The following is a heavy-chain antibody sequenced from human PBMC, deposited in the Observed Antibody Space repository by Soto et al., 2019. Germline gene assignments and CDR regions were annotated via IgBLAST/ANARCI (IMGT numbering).Heavy chain of an antibody. CDR2: ISGSGGST. Sequence: EVQLLESGGGLVQPGGSLRLSCAASGFTFSSYAMSWVRQAPGKGLEWVSAISGSGGSTYYADSVKGRFTISRDNSKNTLYLQMNSLRAEDTAVYYCAKPLQKSSGIAAAGGGNWGQGTLVTVSS. J-gene: IGHJ4*02. CDR1: GFTFSSYA. CDR3: AKPLQKSSGIAAAGGGN. D-gene: IGHD6-13*01. V-gene: IGHV3-23*01.